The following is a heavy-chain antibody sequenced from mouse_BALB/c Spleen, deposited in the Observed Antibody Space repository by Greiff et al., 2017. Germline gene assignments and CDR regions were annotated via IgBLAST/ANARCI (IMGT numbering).Heavy chain of an antibody. J-gene: IGHJ4*01. V-gene: IGHV7-3*02. Sequence: EVKLVESGGGLVQPGGSLRLSCATSGFTFTDYYMSWVRQPPGKALEWLGFIRNKANGYTTEYSASVKGRFTISRDNSQSILYLQMNTLRAEDSATYYCARDNRLPYAMDYWGQGTSVTVSS. CDR1: GFTFTDYY. CDR3: ARDNRLPYAMDY. CDR2: IRNKANGYTT. D-gene: IGHD1-2*01.